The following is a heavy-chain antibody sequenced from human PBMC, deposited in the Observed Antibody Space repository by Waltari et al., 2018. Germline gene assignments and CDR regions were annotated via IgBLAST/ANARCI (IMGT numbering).Heavy chain of an antibody. J-gene: IGHJ4*02. CDR1: GGSFSGYY. CDR2: INHSGST. D-gene: IGHD3-3*01. CDR3: ASTDYDFWSGPSRRFDY. V-gene: IGHV4-34*01. Sequence: QVQLQQWGAGLLKPSETLSLTCAVYGGSFSGYYWSWIRQPPGKRLEWIGEINHSGSTNYNPSLKSRVTISVDTSKNQFSLKLSSVTAADTAVYYCASTDYDFWSGPSRRFDYWGQGTLVTVSS.